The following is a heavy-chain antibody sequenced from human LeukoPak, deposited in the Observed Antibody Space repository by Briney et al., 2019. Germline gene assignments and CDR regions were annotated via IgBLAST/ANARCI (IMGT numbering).Heavy chain of an antibody. D-gene: IGHD3-10*01. J-gene: IGHJ4*02. V-gene: IGHV3-30*18. CDR1: GFTFSSYG. CDR2: ISYDGSNK. CDR3: AKVDYGSGSYYNGDY. Sequence: GGSLRLSCAASGFTFSSYGMHWVRQAPGKGLEWVAVISYDGSNKYYADSVKGRFTISRDNSKNTLYLQMNSLRAEDTAVYYCAKVDYGSGSYYNGDYWGQGTLVTVSS.